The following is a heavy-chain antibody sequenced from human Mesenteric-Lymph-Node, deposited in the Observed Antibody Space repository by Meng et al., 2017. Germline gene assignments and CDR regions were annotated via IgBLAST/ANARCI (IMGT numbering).Heavy chain of an antibody. CDR2: INHSGST. D-gene: IGHD3-10*01. J-gene: IGHJ4*02. CDR1: GGSFSGYY. V-gene: IGHV4-34*01. Sequence: SETLSLTCAVYGGSFSGYYWSWIRQPPGKGLEWIGEINHSGSTNYNPSLKSRVTISVDTSKNQFSLKLSSVTAADTAVYYCARDPYYGSGSYYNYFDYWGQGTLVTVSS. CDR3: ARDPYYGSGSYYNYFDY.